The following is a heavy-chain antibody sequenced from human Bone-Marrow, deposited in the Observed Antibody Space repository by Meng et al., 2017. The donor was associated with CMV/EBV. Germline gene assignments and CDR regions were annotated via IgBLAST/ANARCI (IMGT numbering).Heavy chain of an antibody. CDR1: GDIFSRYA. J-gene: IGHJ6*02. V-gene: IGHV1-69*05. CDR3: ARGGFGGSGATYYYYDEMDF. CDR2: IIPSFGTA. Sequence: SVKVSCKASGDIFSRYAFSWVRQAPGQGLEWMGGIIPSFGTANFAQRFQGRVTITTDESTTTVYMFLRSLRSDDTAVYYCARGGFGGSGATYYYYDEMDFWGQGTAVTVSS. D-gene: IGHD3-10*01.